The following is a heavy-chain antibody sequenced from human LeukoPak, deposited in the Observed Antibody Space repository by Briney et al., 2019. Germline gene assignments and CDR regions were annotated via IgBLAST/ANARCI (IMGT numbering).Heavy chain of an antibody. CDR1: GFTFSSYS. D-gene: IGHD5-18*01. CDR2: ISSSGSTI. Sequence: GGSLRLSCAASGFTFSSYSMNWVRQAPGKGLEWVSYISSSGSTIYYADSVKGRFTISRDNAKNSLYLQMNSLRAEDTAVYYCARGYSYGYSFDYWGQGTLVTVSS. J-gene: IGHJ4*02. CDR3: ARGYSYGYSFDY. V-gene: IGHV3-48*04.